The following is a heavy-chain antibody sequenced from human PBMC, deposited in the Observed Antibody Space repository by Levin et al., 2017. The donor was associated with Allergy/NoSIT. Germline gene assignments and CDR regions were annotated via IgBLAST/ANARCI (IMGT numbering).Heavy chain of an antibody. J-gene: IGHJ4*02. CDR2: IIPIFGTA. V-gene: IGHV1-69*13. CDR3: ASDFYGDYHHFDY. Sequence: SVKVSCKASGGTFSSYAISWVRQAPGQGLEWMGGIIPIFGTANYAQKFQGRVTITADESTSTAYMELSSLRSEDTAVYYCASDFYGDYHHFDYWGQGTLVTVSS. CDR1: GGTFSSYA. D-gene: IGHD4-17*01.